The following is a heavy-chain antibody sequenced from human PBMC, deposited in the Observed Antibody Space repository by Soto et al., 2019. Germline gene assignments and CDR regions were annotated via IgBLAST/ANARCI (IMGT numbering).Heavy chain of an antibody. CDR2: IKQDGSEK. CDR3: AKEAAHYYGMDI. J-gene: IGHJ6*02. Sequence: EVQLVESGGGLVQPGGSLRLSCAASRFTFSNYWMTWVRQAPGKGLEWVANIKQDGSEKYYVDSVKGRSTISRDNAKNSLHLQMTSLRGEDTAVYYCAKEAAHYYGMDIWGQGTTVTVAS. CDR1: RFTFSNYW. V-gene: IGHV3-7*03. D-gene: IGHD6-13*01.